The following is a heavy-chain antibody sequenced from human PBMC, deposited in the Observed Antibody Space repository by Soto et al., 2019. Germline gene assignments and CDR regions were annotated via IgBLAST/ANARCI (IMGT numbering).Heavy chain of an antibody. V-gene: IGHV5-51*01. D-gene: IGHD1-26*01. J-gene: IGHJ4*02. CDR1: GYSFTSHW. Sequence: GESLKISCKASGYSFTSHWIGWVRQMPGKGLEWMAIFYPGDSDTKYSPSFQGHVSISADKSIATVYLQWGSLRASDTAIYYCATPTGRGFNYWGQGTLVTV. CDR3: ATPTGRGFNY. CDR2: FYPGDSDT.